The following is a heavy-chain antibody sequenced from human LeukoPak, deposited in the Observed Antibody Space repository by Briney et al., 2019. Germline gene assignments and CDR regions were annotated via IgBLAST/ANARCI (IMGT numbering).Heavy chain of an antibody. D-gene: IGHD4-17*01. CDR3: ARPADGDYYYYYYGMDV. Sequence: SSGQGSCHASGRDFPIYAIRWAGPAPGQGREWMGGLIPIFGTANYAQKFQGRVTITADKSTSTAYMELSSLRSEDTAVYYCARPADGDYYYYYYGMDVWGKGTTVTVSS. CDR1: GRDFPIYA. V-gene: IGHV1-69*06. CDR2: LIPIFGTA. J-gene: IGHJ6*04.